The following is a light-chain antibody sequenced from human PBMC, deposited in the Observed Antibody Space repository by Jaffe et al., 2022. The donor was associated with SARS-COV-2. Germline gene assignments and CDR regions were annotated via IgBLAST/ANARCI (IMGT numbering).Light chain of an antibody. J-gene: IGKJ1*01. CDR2: GAS. Sequence: EIVLTQFPGTLSLSPGERATLSCRASQSVSSNYLAWYQQKPGQAPRLLIYGASSRATGIADRFSGSGSGTDFTLTISRLEPEDFAVYYCQQYDSSMWTFGQGTKVEIK. CDR1: QSVSSNY. CDR3: QQYDSSMWT. V-gene: IGKV3-20*01.